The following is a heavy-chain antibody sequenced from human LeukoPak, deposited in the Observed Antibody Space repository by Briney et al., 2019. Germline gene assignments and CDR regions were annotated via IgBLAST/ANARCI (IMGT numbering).Heavy chain of an antibody. CDR1: GFTFSSYA. Sequence: GGSLRLSCAASGFTFSSYAMSWVRQAPGKGLEWVSAISGSGGSTYYADSVKGRFTISRDNSKNTLYLQMNSLRAEDAAVYYCAKVSRGAGLSDYWGQGTLVTVSP. J-gene: IGHJ4*02. CDR2: ISGSGGST. CDR3: AKVSRGAGLSDY. D-gene: IGHD3-10*01. V-gene: IGHV3-23*01.